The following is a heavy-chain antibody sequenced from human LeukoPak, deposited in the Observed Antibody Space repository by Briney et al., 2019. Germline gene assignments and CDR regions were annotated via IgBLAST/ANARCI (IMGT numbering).Heavy chain of an antibody. CDR1: GFTFSSYA. CDR3: AKLDSSSWYLHDYFDY. V-gene: IGHV3-23*01. Sequence: GGSLRLSCAASGFTFSSYAMSWVRQAPGKGLEWVSAIGGSGGSTYYADSVKGRFTISRDNSKNTLYLQMNSLRAEDTAVYYCAKLDSSSWYLHDYFDYWGQGTLVTVSS. J-gene: IGHJ4*02. CDR2: IGGSGGST. D-gene: IGHD6-13*01.